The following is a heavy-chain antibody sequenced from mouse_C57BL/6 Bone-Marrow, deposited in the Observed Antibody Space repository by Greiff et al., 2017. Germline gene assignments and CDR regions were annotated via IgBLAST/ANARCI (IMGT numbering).Heavy chain of an antibody. CDR1: GYAFSSSW. D-gene: IGHD1-1*01. CDR3: ARSRRLFAY. CDR2: IYPGDGDT. J-gene: IGHJ3*01. Sequence: QVQLQQSGPELVKPGASVKISCKASGYAFSSSWMNWVKQRPGKGLEWIGRIYPGDGDTNYNGKFKGKATLTADKSSSTAYMQLSSLTSEDSAVYFCARSRRLFAYWGQGTLVTVSA. V-gene: IGHV1-82*01.